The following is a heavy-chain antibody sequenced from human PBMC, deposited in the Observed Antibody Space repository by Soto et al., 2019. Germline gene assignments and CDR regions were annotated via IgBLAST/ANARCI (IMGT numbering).Heavy chain of an antibody. CDR2: ISPMFGKA. J-gene: IGHJ4*02. Sequence: QVQLVQSGAEVKRPGSSVKVSCKASGGTFNNYAINWVRQAPGQGLEWMGDISPMFGKANYAQKFQGRVNISEYDSTATAYLELSSLRSEDTALYYCAREVEVHTPVFGFWGQGSLVTVSS. V-gene: IGHV1-69*01. CDR1: GGTFNNYA. CDR3: AREVEVHTPVFGF. D-gene: IGHD2-2*01.